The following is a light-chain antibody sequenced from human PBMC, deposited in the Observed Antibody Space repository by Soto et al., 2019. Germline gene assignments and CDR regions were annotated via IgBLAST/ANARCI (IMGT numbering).Light chain of an antibody. V-gene: IGKV3-11*01. CDR2: QTC. CDR1: QYINTR. J-gene: IGKJ1*01. Sequence: EIVLTQSPATLSSFPGDRVTLSCRASQYINTRLAWYQHRPGQAPRLLIYQTCIRAAGIPARFSASGSGTDFTLTISDVQPEDFALYYCHQRQSWPRTFGQGTKVDI. CDR3: HQRQSWPRT.